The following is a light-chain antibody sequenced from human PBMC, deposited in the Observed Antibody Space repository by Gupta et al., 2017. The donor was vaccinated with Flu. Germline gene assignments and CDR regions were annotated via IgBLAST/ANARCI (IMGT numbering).Light chain of an antibody. Sequence: QSALTQPASVSGSPGQSITISCTGTSSDVGGYDYVSWYQQHPGKAPKLMIYDVSNRPSGVSNRFSGSKSGNTASLPISGLQAEDEADYYCNSYSSSSTLIVFGGGTKLPVL. CDR2: DVS. CDR1: SSDVGGYDY. J-gene: IGLJ2*01. V-gene: IGLV2-14*03. CDR3: NSYSSSSTLIV.